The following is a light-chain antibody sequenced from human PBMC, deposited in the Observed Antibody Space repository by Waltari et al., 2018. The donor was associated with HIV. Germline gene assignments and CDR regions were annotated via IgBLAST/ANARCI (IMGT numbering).Light chain of an antibody. CDR1: SSDVGSYNL. Sequence: SALTQPASVSGSPGQAITVSCTGSSSDVGSYNLVFWYQQHPGKAPKLMSYEDDKRPSGVSKRFSGSKSGNTASLTISGLQAEDEADYYCCSYAGSTTWLFGGGTKLTVL. J-gene: IGLJ3*02. V-gene: IGLV2-23*01. CDR2: EDD. CDR3: CSYAGSTTWL.